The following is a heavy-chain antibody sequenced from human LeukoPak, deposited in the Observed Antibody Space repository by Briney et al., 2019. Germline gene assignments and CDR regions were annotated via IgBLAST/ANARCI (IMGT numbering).Heavy chain of an antibody. CDR2: IYYSGST. Sequence: SETPSLTCTVSGGSISSSSYYWGWIRQPPGQGLEWIGTIYYSGSTYYNPSLKSRVTISVDTSKNQFSLKLSSVTAADTAVYYCARYVLSVAGTSLWGQGTLVTASS. CDR3: ARYVLSVAGTSL. V-gene: IGHV4-39*01. J-gene: IGHJ4*02. CDR1: GGSISSSSYY. D-gene: IGHD6-19*01.